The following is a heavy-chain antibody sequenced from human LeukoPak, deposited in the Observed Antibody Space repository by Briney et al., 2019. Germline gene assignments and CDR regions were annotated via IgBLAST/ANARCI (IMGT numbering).Heavy chain of an antibody. J-gene: IGHJ4*02. CDR2: IIPIFGTA. V-gene: IGHV1-69*06. CDR3: AMGVGAPEDLAVAADFDY. Sequence: GGSLRLSCAASGFTFSSYGMSWVRQAPGQGLEWMGGIIPIFGTANYAQKFQGRVTITADKSTSTAYMELSSLRSEDTAVYYCAMGVGAPEDLAVAADFDYWGQGTLVTVSS. D-gene: IGHD6-19*01. CDR1: GFTFSSYG.